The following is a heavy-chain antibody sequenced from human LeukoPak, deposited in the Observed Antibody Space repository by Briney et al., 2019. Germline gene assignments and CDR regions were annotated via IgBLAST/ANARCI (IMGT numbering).Heavy chain of an antibody. D-gene: IGHD3-22*01. CDR2: ISGSGGST. V-gene: IGHV3-23*01. CDR3: AKRYSSSPGHYDSSARGGAFDI. J-gene: IGHJ3*02. CDR1: GFTLTTYW. Sequence: PGGSLRLSCAASGFTLTTYWMHWVRQAPGKGLEWVSAISGSGGSTYYADSVKGRFTISRDNSKNTLYLQMNSLRAEDTAVYYCAKRYSSSPGHYDSSARGGAFDIWGQGTMVTVSS.